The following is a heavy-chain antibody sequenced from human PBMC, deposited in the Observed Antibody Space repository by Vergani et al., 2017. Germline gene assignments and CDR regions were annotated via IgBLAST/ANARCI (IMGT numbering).Heavy chain of an antibody. Sequence: EVQLLESGGGLVQPGGSLRLSCAASGFTVSSNYMSWVRQAPGKGLEWVSVIYSGGSTYYADSVKGRFTISRDNSKNTLYLQMNSLRAEDTAVYYCARLKVYDYVWGSYHHGASSGDYWGQGTLVTVSS. D-gene: IGHD3-16*02. CDR3: ARLKVYDYVWGSYHHGASSGDY. CDR1: GFTVSSNY. J-gene: IGHJ4*02. V-gene: IGHV3-53*01. CDR2: IYSGGST.